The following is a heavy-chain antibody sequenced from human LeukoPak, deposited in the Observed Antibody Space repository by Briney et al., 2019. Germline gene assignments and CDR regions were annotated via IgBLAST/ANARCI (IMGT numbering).Heavy chain of an antibody. CDR3: AKDRLIYYGSGSYYNFDY. CDR2: IKQDGSEK. Sequence: GGSLRLSCAVSGFTFSRYWMIWVRQAPGKGLEWVANIKQDGSEKYYVDSVKGRFTISRDNAKNSLYLQMNILRAEDTAVYYCAKDRLIYYGSGSYYNFDYWGQGTLVTVSS. V-gene: IGHV3-7*03. J-gene: IGHJ4*02. D-gene: IGHD3-10*01. CDR1: GFTFSRYW.